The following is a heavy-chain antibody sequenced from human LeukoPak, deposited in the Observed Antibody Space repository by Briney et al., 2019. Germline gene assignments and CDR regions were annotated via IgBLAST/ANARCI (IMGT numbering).Heavy chain of an antibody. Sequence: GASVKVSCKXSGGTFSSYAISWVRQAPRQGLEWMGRIIPIFGTANYAQKFQGRVTITTDESTSTAYMELSSLRSEDTAVYYRARGEVTTWWSALGFDYWGQGTLVTVSS. CDR3: ARGEVTTWWSALGFDY. V-gene: IGHV1-69*05. J-gene: IGHJ4*02. CDR1: GGTFSSYA. CDR2: IIPIFGTA. D-gene: IGHD4-17*01.